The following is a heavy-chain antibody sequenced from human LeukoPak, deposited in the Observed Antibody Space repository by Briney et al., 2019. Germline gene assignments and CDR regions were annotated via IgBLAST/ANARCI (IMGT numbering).Heavy chain of an antibody. CDR2: IYYSGST. D-gene: IGHD6-19*01. V-gene: IGHV4-59*08. J-gene: IGHJ4*02. Sequence: SETLSLTCTVSGGSISSYYWSWIRQPPGKGLEWIGYIYYSGSTNYNPSLKSRVTISVDTSKNQFSLKLSSVTAADTAVYYCAGRGDSSGWSRNYYFDYWGQGTLVTVSS. CDR3: AGRGDSSGWSRNYYFDY. CDR1: GGSISSYY.